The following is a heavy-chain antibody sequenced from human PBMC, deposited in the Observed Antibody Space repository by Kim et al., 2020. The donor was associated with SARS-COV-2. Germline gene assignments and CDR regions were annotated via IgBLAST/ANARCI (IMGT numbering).Heavy chain of an antibody. CDR3: ARADVGPGAIRG. D-gene: IGHD2-2*01. V-gene: IGHV3-21*01. Sequence: YDADSVKGRFTISRDNAKNSLYLQMNNLRAEDTAVYYCARADVGPGAIRGWGQGTLVTVSS. J-gene: IGHJ4*02.